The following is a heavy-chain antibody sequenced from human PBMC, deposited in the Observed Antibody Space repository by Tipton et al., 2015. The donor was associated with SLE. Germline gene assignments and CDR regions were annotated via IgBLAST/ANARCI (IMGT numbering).Heavy chain of an antibody. CDR3: ARPHYDFWSGYYIGGYFQH. D-gene: IGHD3-3*01. CDR2: ISYDGSNK. V-gene: IGHV3-30*04. J-gene: IGHJ1*01. Sequence: RSLRLSCAASGFTFSSYAMHWVRQAPGKGLEWVAVISYDGSNKYYADSVKGRFTISRDNSKSTLYLQMNSLRAEDTAVYYCARPHYDFWSGYYIGGYFQHWGQGTLVTVSS. CDR1: GFTFSSYA.